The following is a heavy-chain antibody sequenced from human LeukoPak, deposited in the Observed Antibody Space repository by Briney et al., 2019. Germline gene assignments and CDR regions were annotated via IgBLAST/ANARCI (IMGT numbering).Heavy chain of an antibody. Sequence: GGSLRLSCAASGFIFSNFWMHWVRQVPGKGLVWVSRNDGSSTNYADSVKGRFTISRDNAKNTLYLQMNSLRAEDTAVYYCATGGYCSAPCHYWGQGTLVTVSS. D-gene: IGHD2-15*01. CDR2: NDGSST. J-gene: IGHJ4*02. CDR3: ATGGYCSAPCHY. V-gene: IGHV3-74*01. CDR1: GFIFSNFW.